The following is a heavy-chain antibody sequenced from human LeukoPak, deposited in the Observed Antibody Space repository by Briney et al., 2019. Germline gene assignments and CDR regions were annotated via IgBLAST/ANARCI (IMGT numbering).Heavy chain of an antibody. D-gene: IGHD3-3*01. V-gene: IGHV4-59*08. Sequence: TSETLSLTCAVYGGSFSGYYWSWIRQPPGKGLEWIGYIYYSGSTNYNPSLKSRVTISVDTSKNQFSLKLSSVTAADTAVYYCARYDFWSGYSDYWGQGTLVTVSS. J-gene: IGHJ4*02. CDR1: GGSFSGYY. CDR2: IYYSGST. CDR3: ARYDFWSGYSDY.